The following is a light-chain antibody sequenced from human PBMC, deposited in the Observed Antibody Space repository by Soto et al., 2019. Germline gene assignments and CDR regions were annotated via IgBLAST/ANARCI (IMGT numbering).Light chain of an antibody. V-gene: IGKV3-15*01. CDR1: QRVSSD. J-gene: IGKJ1*01. CDR3: QQYNNWPRT. CDR2: GAS. Sequence: EIVMTQSPATLSVSPGERATLSCRASQRVSSDLAWYQQKPAQAPRLLIYGASTRATGIPDRFSGSGSGTELTLTISSLQSEDVAVYYCQQYNNWPRTFGQGTKVDIK.